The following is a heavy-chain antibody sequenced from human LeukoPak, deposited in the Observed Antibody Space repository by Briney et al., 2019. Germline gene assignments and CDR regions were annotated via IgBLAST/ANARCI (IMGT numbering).Heavy chain of an antibody. Sequence: GASVKVSCKASGYTFTSYAMNWVRQAPGQGLEWMGWINTNTGNPTYAQGFTGRFVFSLDTSVSTAYLQISSLKAEDTAVYSCARSSGGNRYYYYYGMDVWGQGTTVTVSS. D-gene: IGHD2-15*01. J-gene: IGHJ6*02. CDR2: INTNTGNP. V-gene: IGHV7-4-1*02. CDR1: GYTFTSYA. CDR3: ARSSGGNRYYYYYGMDV.